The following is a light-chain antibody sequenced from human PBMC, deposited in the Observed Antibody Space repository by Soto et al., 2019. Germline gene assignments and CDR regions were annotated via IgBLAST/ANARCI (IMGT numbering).Light chain of an antibody. J-gene: IGKJ5*01. CDR1: QSVSSN. Sequence: EIVMAQSPASLSVSPVEIATVSCRASQSVSSNLAWYQQKPGQAPRLLIYGASTRATGIPARFSGSGSGTDFTLTISRLEPEDFAVYYCQHYGDAARTFGQGTRLEIK. V-gene: IGKV3-15*01. CDR3: QHYGDAART. CDR2: GAS.